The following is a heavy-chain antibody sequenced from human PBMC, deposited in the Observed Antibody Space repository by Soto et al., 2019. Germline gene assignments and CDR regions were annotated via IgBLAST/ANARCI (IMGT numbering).Heavy chain of an antibody. D-gene: IGHD2-15*01. V-gene: IGHV4-34*01. CDR3: ASQGGYCSGGSCQDLDV. CDR1: GGSFSGYY. CDR2: INHSGST. Sequence: PSETLSLTCAVYGGSFSGYYWSWIRQPPGKGLEWIGEINHSGSTNYNPSLKSRVTISVDTSKNQFSLKLSSVTAADTAVYYCASQGGYCSGGSCQDLDVWGKGTTVTVSS. J-gene: IGHJ6*04.